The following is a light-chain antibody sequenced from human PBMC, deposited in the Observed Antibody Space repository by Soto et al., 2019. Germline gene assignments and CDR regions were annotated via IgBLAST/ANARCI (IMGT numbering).Light chain of an antibody. J-gene: IGLJ1*01. Sequence: SYELTQPPSVSVAPGQTATITCGGDNIGTKSVHWYQQRPGQAPVLVVYDDSDRPSGIPERFSGSKSGTSATLAITGLQTGDEADYYCGTWDSSLSAGVFGTGTKVTVL. CDR2: DDS. CDR3: GTWDSSLSAGV. V-gene: IGLV3-21*02. CDR1: NIGTKS.